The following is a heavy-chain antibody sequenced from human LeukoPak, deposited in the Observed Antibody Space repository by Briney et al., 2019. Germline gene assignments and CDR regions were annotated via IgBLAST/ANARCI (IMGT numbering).Heavy chain of an antibody. D-gene: IGHD2-21*02. CDR2: IYNSGST. CDR3: ARVRWVTAKSGGYFQQ. Sequence: PGGSLRLSCAASGFTVSGNYMSWVRQAPGKGLEWVSLIYNSGSTYYANSVKGRFTISRDNSKNTLYLQMNSLTTGDTAVYYCARVRWVTAKSGGYFQQWGQGTLVTVSS. J-gene: IGHJ1*01. V-gene: IGHV3-66*02. CDR1: GFTVSGNY.